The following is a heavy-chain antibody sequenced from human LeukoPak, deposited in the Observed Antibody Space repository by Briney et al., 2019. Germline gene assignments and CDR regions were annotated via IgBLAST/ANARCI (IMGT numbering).Heavy chain of an antibody. V-gene: IGHV4-39*07. J-gene: IGHJ4*02. CDR3: ARNWITMIRGDLAEIDY. D-gene: IGHD3-10*01. CDR1: GGSIISSKHY. Sequence: SETLSLTCTVSGGSIISSKHYWPWTRQTPGKGLERIRSIYYSGSTYYNPSLKRRVTIPVHTSKHQFSLKLSSVSPADTAVYSCARNWITMIRGDLAEIDYWGQGTLVTVSS. CDR2: IYYSGST.